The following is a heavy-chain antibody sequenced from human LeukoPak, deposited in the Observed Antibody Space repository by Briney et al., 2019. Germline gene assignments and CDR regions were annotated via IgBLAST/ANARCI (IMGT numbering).Heavy chain of an antibody. Sequence: GGSLRLSCAASGFTFSAYSMHWVRQAPDKGLESVAVISPDGSVQYYAGSVQGRFTISRDNSVKKLYLQLHSLRPEDTALYYCSRDGEHGYNDIDYWGQGTLVTVSS. J-gene: IGHJ4*02. CDR1: GFTFSAYS. V-gene: IGHV3-30*04. CDR3: SRDGEHGYNDIDY. CDR2: ISPDGSVQ. D-gene: IGHD5-24*01.